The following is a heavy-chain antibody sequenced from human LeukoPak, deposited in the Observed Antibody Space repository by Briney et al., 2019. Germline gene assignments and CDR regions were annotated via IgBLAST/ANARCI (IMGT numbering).Heavy chain of an antibody. CDR2: IYTSGST. V-gene: IGHV4-4*07. D-gene: IGHD6-13*01. CDR3: ARSFGSSWRAEYFQH. Sequence: SETLSLTCTVSGVSISSYYWGWLRQPAGKGLEWVGRIYTSGSTNYNPSLKSRVTMSVDTSKNQFSLKLSSVTAADTAVYYCARSFGSSWRAEYFQHWGQGTLVTVSS. J-gene: IGHJ1*01. CDR1: GVSISSYY.